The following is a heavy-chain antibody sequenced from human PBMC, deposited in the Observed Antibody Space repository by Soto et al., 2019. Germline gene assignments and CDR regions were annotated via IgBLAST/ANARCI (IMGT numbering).Heavy chain of an antibody. CDR1: GFTFSDYY. CDR2: ISSSGSTI. J-gene: IGHJ6*02. D-gene: IGHD4-17*01. Sequence: GGSLRLSCAASGFTFSDYYMSWIRQAPWKGLEWVSYISSSGSTIYYADSVKGRFTISRDNAKNSLYLQMNSLRAEDTAVYYCARHPYDYGDYAGMDVWGQGTTVTVSS. CDR3: ARHPYDYGDYAGMDV. V-gene: IGHV3-11*01.